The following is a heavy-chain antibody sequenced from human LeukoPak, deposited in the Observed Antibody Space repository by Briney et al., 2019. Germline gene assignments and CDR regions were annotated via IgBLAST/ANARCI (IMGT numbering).Heavy chain of an antibody. J-gene: IGHJ5*02. CDR2: ILYTGNT. Sequence: SETPSLTCTVSGGSINDNDYYWGWVRQPPGKGLEWIALILYTGNTVYNPSLKNRVTISVDTSNNQFSLRLTSVTASDTAVYFCARRRSGRNWFDPWGQGTLVTVSS. CDR3: ARRRSGRNWFDP. CDR1: GGSINDNDYY. V-gene: IGHV4-39*01. D-gene: IGHD2-15*01.